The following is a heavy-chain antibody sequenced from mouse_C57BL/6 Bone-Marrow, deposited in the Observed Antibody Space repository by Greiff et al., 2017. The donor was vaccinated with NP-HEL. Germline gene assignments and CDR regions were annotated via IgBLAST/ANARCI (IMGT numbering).Heavy chain of an antibody. CDR3: VRNSGSSYYWYFDV. CDR2: IRSKSSNYAT. CDR1: GFTFNTYA. V-gene: IGHV10-3*01. Sequence: EVQLVESGGGLVQPKGSLKLSCAASGFTFNTYAMHWVRQAPGKGLEWVARIRSKSSNYATYYADSVKDRFTISRDDSQSMLYLQMNNLKTEDTAMYYCVRNSGSSYYWYFDVWGTGTTVTGSS. D-gene: IGHD1-1*01. J-gene: IGHJ1*03.